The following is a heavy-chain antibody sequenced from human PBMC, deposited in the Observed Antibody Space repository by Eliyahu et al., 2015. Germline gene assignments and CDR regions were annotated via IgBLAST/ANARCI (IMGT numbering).Heavy chain of an antibody. Sequence: QVQLQQWGAGLLKPSETLSLTCAVYGGSLSNYYGNWXRQSPGQGLEWIGDIKDSGSTKYNPSLKSRVAISVDTSKNQFSLNLTSVTAADTAIYYCAREGPLSGKFDNWGQGTLVTVSS. CDR2: IKDSGST. CDR1: GGSLSNYY. CDR3: AREGPLSGKFDN. J-gene: IGHJ4*02. D-gene: IGHD1-14*01. V-gene: IGHV4-34*02.